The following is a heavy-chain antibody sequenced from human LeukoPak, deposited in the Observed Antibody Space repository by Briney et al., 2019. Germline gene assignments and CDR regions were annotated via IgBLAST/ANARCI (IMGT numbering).Heavy chain of an antibody. V-gene: IGHV3-7*01. CDR1: GSTFSSYW. J-gene: IGHJ1*01. CDR3: ASGFSSGPSEYFQH. Sequence: GGSLRLSCAASGSTFSSYWMSWVRQAPGKGLEWVANIKQDGSEKYYVDSVKGRFTISRDNAKNSLYLQMNSLRAEDTAVYYCASGFSSGPSEYFQHWGQGTLVTVSS. D-gene: IGHD3-22*01. CDR2: IKQDGSEK.